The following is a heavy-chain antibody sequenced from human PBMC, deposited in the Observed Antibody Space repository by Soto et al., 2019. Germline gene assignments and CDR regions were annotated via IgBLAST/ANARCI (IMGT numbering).Heavy chain of an antibody. V-gene: IGHV1-18*01. CDR3: ARDTSEGITIFGVVTPLTYYYYYGMDV. D-gene: IGHD3-3*01. CDR1: GYTFTSYG. CDR2: ISAYNGNT. J-gene: IGHJ6*02. Sequence: ASVKVSCKASGYTFTSYGISWVRQAPGQGLEWMGWISAYNGNTNYAQKLQGRVTMTTDTSTSTAYMELRSLRSDDTAVYYCARDTSEGITIFGVVTPLTYYYYYGMDVWGQGTTVTVSS.